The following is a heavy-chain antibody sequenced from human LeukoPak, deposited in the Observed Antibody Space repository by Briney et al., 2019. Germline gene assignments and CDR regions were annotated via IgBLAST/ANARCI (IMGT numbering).Heavy chain of an antibody. CDR2: IYYSGST. CDR3: ARATELIAARPLDY. Sequence: PSETLSLTCTVSGGSISSSSYYWGWIRQPPGKGLEWIGSIYYSGSTYYNPSLKSRVTISVDTSKNQFSLKLSSVTAADTAVYYCARATELIAARPLDYWGQGTLVTVSS. CDR1: GGSISSSSYY. V-gene: IGHV4-39*07. J-gene: IGHJ4*02. D-gene: IGHD6-6*01.